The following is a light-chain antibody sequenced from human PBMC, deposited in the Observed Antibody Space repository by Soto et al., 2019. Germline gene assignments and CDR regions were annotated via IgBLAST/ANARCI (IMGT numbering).Light chain of an antibody. CDR3: QQYNSWPRAT. V-gene: IGKV3-15*01. Sequence: EIVLTQSPATLSLSPGERPTLSCRASQTISSNLAWYQQKPGQAPRLXXFRTSTRATGIPARFSGSVSGTEFNIPISSLQSEDSASYYGQQYNSWPRATFGGGTKVDIK. CDR2: RTS. J-gene: IGKJ4*01. CDR1: QTISSN.